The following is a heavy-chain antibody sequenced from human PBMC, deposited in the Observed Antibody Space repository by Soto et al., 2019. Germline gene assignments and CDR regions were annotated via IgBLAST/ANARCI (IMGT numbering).Heavy chain of an antibody. CDR3: ARESEDLTSNFDY. CDR2: ISSTTNYI. J-gene: IGHJ4*02. V-gene: IGHV3-21*06. Sequence: EVQLVESGGGLGKPGGSLRLSCAASGFTFTRYSMNWVRQAPGKGLEWVSSISSTTNYIYYGDSMKGRFTISRDNAKNSLYLEMNSQRSEDTAVYYCARESEDLTSNFDYWGQGTLVTVSS. CDR1: GFTFTRYS.